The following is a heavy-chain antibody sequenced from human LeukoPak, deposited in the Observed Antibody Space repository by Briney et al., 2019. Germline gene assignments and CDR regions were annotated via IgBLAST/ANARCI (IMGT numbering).Heavy chain of an antibody. CDR1: GGSISSGGYS. CDR3: ASKTTGTAGTFDY. CDR2: IYHSGST. V-gene: IGHV4-30-2*01. J-gene: IGHJ4*02. D-gene: IGHD1-1*01. Sequence: SSQTLSLTCAVSGGSISSGGYSWSWIRQPPGKGLEWIGYIYHSGSTYYNPSLKSRVTISVDKSKNQFSLKLTSLTAADTAVYYCASKTTGTAGTFDYWGQGTLVTVSS.